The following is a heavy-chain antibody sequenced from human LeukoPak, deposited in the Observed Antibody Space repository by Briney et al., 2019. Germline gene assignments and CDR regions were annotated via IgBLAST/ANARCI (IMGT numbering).Heavy chain of an antibody. Sequence: PSETLSLTCTVSGGSISGGSYYWRWIRQPAGTGLEWIGRIYTSGSTNYNPSLKSRVTISADPSKNQFSRNLSSVTAADTAVYYCASGRVSGTEDDAFDIWGQGTMVTVSS. CDR1: GGSISGGSYY. CDR2: IYTSGST. J-gene: IGHJ3*02. D-gene: IGHD6-13*01. V-gene: IGHV4-61*02. CDR3: ASGRVSGTEDDAFDI.